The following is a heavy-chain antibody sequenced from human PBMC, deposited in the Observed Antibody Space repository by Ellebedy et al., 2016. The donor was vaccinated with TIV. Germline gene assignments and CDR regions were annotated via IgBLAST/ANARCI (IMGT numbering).Heavy chain of an antibody. Sequence: GGSLRLSCAASGFTFSNYAMSWVRQAPGKGLEWVSSISSSSSYIYYADSVKGRFTISRDNAKNSLYLQMNSLRAEDTAVYYCARDRLQGFPFRFYSSSSFDLWGRGTLVTVSS. CDR2: ISSSSSYI. V-gene: IGHV3-21*01. CDR3: ARDRLQGFPFRFYSSSSFDL. D-gene: IGHD6-13*01. CDR1: GFTFSNYA. J-gene: IGHJ2*01.